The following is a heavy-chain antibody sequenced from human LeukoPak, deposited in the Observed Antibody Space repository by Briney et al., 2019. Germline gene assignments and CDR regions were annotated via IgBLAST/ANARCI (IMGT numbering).Heavy chain of an antibody. J-gene: IGHJ4*02. CDR1: GGTFSSYA. V-gene: IGHV1-69*01. CDR3: AVSEFRVGGATRWITA. CDR2: IIPIFGTA. Sequence: SVKVSCKASGGTFSSYAISWVRQAPGQGLEWMGGIIPIFGTANYAQKFQGRVTITGDESTSTAYMELSSLRSEDTAVYCCAVSEFRVGGATRWITAWGEGSLVTVSS. D-gene: IGHD1-26*01.